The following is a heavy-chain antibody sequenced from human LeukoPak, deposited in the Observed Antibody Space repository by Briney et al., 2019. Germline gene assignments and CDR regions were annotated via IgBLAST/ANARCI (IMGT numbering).Heavy chain of an antibody. CDR3: ATRRVWFGELLSYYFDY. CDR1: GGTFSSYA. D-gene: IGHD3-10*01. CDR2: IIPIFGTA. J-gene: IGHJ4*02. V-gene: IGHV1-69*01. Sequence: SVKVSCKASGGTFSSYAISWVRRAPGQGLEWMGGIIPIFGTANYAQKFQGRVTITADESTSTAYMELSSLRSEDTAVYYCATRRVWFGELLSYYFDYWGQGTLVTVSS.